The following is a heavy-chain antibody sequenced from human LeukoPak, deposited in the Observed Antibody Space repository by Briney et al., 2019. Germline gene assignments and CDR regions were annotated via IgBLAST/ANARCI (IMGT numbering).Heavy chain of an antibody. D-gene: IGHD3-22*01. CDR2: IYYSGRT. J-gene: IGHJ4*02. V-gene: IGHV4-59*12. Sequence: SETLSLTCNVSGGSINSYYWGWFRQPPGKRLECIGYIYYSGRTTYNPSLKSRVTISVDTSTNRISLKLTSVTAADTAVYFCARGTTKGYYYDSSCYYTKWGQGTLVTVSS. CDR1: GGSINSYY. CDR3: ARGTTKGYYYDSSCYYTK.